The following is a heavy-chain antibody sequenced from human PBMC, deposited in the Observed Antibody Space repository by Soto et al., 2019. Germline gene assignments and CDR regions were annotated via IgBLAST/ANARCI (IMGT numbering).Heavy chain of an antibody. D-gene: IGHD1-7*01. CDR1: GDSVSSNSAA. Sequence: SQTLSHTCVISGDSVSSNSAAWNWIRQSPSRGLEWLGRTYYRSRWYNDYAVSVKSRITVNPDTSKNQFSLHLNSVTPVYTALFYCAGTTSLQWYYMDVWDKGTTVTVS. V-gene: IGHV6-1*01. CDR3: AGTTSLQWYYMDV. CDR2: TYYRSRWYN. J-gene: IGHJ6*03.